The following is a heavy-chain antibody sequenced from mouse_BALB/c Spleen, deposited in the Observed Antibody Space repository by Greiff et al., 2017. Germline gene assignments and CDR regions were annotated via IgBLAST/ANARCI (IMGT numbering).Heavy chain of an antibody. CDR1: GYTFTDYW. D-gene: IGHD3-2*01. CDR2: IDTSDSYT. J-gene: IGHJ4*01. V-gene: IGHV1-69*01. Sequence: QVQLHQPGAELVMPGASVKMSCKASGYTFTDYWMHWVKQRPGQGLEWIGAIDTSDSYTSYNQKFKGKATLTVDESSSTAYMQLSSLTSEDSAVYYCARGVDSSGYVLPYAMDYWGQGTSVTVSS. CDR3: ARGVDSSGYVLPYAMDY.